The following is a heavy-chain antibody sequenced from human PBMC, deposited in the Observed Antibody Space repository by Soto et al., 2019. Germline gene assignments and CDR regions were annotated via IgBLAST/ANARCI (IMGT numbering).Heavy chain of an antibody. V-gene: IGHV1-46*01. J-gene: IGHJ5*02. D-gene: IGHD6-13*01. CDR1: GYTFINYY. Sequence: QEQLVQSGAEVKEPGASVKVSCKASGYTFINYYIHWVRQAPGQGLEWMAIINPMGGSTNYAQDFQGRGPLTSDTSTSTVYMELSSLRFEDTALFYCARDLAAGDLWGQGTLVTVSS. CDR2: INPMGGST. CDR3: ARDLAAGDL.